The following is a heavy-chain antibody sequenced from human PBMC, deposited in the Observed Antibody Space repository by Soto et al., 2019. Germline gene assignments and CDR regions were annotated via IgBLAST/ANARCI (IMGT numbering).Heavy chain of an antibody. CDR3: ARDRVPTVVTPIYYYGMDV. CDR2: IWYDGSNK. J-gene: IGHJ6*02. V-gene: IGHV3-33*01. D-gene: IGHD4-17*01. CDR1: GSTFSSYG. Sequence: SLRLSCAASGSTFSSYGMHWVRQGPDTGVGWVAVIWYDGSNKYYADSVKGRFTISRDNSKNTLYLQMNSLRAEDTAVYYCARDRVPTVVTPIYYYGMDVWGQGTTVTVSS.